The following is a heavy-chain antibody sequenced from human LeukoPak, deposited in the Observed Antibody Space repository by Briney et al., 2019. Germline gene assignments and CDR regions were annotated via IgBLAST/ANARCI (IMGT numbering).Heavy chain of an antibody. J-gene: IGHJ4*02. D-gene: IGHD6-19*01. CDR2: ISSSGTTI. CDR3: ARSWLAVAGPEY. Sequence: PGGSLRLSCAASGFTFSSYDMNWVRQAPGKGLGWLSYISSSGTTIYYADSVKGRFTISRDNAKNSVYLQMNSLRAEDTAVYYCARSWLAVAGPEYWGQGTLVSVS. CDR1: GFTFSSYD. V-gene: IGHV3-48*03.